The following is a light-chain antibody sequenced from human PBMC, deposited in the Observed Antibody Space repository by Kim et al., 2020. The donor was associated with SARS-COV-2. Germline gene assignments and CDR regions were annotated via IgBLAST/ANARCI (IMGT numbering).Light chain of an antibody. J-gene: IGLJ2*01. CDR1: SGFNVASYK. Sequence: SLTCTLPSGFNVASYKIYWYQQKSGCAPQYLLSYKSDSDKQQGSGVPSLFSGSKDASANAGILLNSGLQSEDEADYYCMIWYTTVIIGGGTQLAVL. CDR3: MIWYTTVI. V-gene: IGLV5-45*02. CDR2: YKSDSDK.